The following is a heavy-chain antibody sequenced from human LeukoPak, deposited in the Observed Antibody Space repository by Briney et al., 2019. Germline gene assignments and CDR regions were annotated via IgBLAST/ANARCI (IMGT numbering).Heavy chain of an antibody. J-gene: IGHJ6*02. CDR2: ISYDGSNK. Sequence: GGSLRLSCAASGFTFSSYAMHWVRQAPGKGLEWVAVISYDGSNKYYADSVKGRFTISRDNSKNTLYLQTNSLRAEDTAVYYCARDRIYYDSSGYYYYGMDVWGQGTTVTVSS. CDR3: ARDRIYYDSSGYYYYGMDV. V-gene: IGHV3-30-3*01. D-gene: IGHD3-22*01. CDR1: GFTFSSYA.